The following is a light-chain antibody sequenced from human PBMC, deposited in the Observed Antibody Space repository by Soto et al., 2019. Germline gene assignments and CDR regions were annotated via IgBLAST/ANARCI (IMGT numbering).Light chain of an antibody. CDR2: GAS. Sequence: EIVLTQSPGTLSLSPGERASLSCRASQTVSSRFLAWYQQKPGQAPRVLLYGASTRATGIPDRVSGSGSGTDFTLTISRLEPEDFEVYFCHQYESSRTFGQGTKVEMK. CDR1: QTVSSRF. V-gene: IGKV3-20*01. J-gene: IGKJ1*01. CDR3: HQYESSRT.